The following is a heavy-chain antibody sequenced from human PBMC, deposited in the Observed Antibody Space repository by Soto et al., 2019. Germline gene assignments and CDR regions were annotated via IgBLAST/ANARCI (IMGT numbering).Heavy chain of an antibody. Sequence: SETLSLTCTVSGGSISSGGYYWSWIRQHPGKGLEWIGYIYYSGSTYYNPSLKSRVTISVDTSKNQFSLKLSSVTAADTAVYYCARDLSGYYYGMDVWGQGTTVTVSS. CDR3: ARDLSGYYYGMDV. J-gene: IGHJ6*02. CDR1: GGSISSGGYY. CDR2: IYYSGST. V-gene: IGHV4-31*03.